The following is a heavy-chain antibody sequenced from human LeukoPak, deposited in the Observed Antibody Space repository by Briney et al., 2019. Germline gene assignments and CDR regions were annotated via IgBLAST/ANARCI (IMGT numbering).Heavy chain of an antibody. J-gene: IGHJ4*02. Sequence: GGSLRLSCAASGFTFSTYAMGRVRQAPGKGLKWVSTINGSGGSTYHEDSVKGRFTISRDNSKNTLYLQMNSLRGEGTAIYYCAKGSGSSGYRYYFDYWGQGILVTVSS. CDR3: AKGSGSSGYRYYFDY. CDR2: INGSGGST. D-gene: IGHD3-22*01. CDR1: GFTFSTYA. V-gene: IGHV3-23*01.